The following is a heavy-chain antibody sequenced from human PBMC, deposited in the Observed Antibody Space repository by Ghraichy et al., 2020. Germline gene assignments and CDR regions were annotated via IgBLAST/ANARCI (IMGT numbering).Heavy chain of an antibody. D-gene: IGHD1-26*01. CDR2: ISTYNGNT. CDR3: ARIDSGSYGRAGTSFDY. V-gene: IGHV1-18*01. Sequence: ASVKVSCKASGYTFSSNDISWVRQAPGQGLEWLGWISTYNGNTNYAQKLQGRVTMTRDTSTSTAYMELRSLRSDDTAVYYCARIDSGSYGRAGTSFDYWGQGSLVTVSS. J-gene: IGHJ4*02. CDR1: GYTFSSND.